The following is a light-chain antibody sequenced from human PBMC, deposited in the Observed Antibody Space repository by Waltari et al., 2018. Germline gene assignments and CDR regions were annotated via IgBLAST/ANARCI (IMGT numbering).Light chain of an antibody. CDR1: QSVSSSY. V-gene: IGKV3-20*01. CDR2: GAS. J-gene: IGKJ1*01. CDR3: QQYNNWPRT. Sequence: EIVLTQSPGTLSLSPGERATLSCRASQSVSSSYLAWYQQKPGQAPRVLLHGASNRATGIPDRFSGSGSGTDFTLTISSMQSEDFAVYYCQQYNNWPRTFGQGTKVEIK.